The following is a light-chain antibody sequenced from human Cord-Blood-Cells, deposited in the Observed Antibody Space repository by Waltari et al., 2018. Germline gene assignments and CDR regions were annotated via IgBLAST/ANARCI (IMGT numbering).Light chain of an antibody. CDR2: EGS. CDR1: SSDVGRYNL. J-gene: IGLJ1*01. V-gene: IGLV2-23*01. CDR3: CSYAGSSTNYV. Sequence: QSALTQPASVSGSPGQSITISCTGTSSDVGRYNLVPWYQQHPGKAPKLMIYEGSKRPSGVSNRFSGSKSGNTASLTISGLQAEDEADYYCCSYAGSSTNYVFGTGTKVTVL.